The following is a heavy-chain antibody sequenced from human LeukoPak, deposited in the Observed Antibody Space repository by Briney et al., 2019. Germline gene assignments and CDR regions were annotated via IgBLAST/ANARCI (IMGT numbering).Heavy chain of an antibody. V-gene: IGHV3-30-3*01. J-gene: IGHJ4*02. CDR1: GFTFSSYA. CDR2: ISYDGSNK. Sequence: GGSLRLSCAASGFTFSSYAMHWVRQAPGKGLEWVAVISYDGSNKYYADSVKGRFTISRDNSKNTLHLQMNSLRAEDTAVYYCARTDYDFWSGYFDYWGQGTLVTVSS. CDR3: ARTDYDFWSGYFDY. D-gene: IGHD3-3*01.